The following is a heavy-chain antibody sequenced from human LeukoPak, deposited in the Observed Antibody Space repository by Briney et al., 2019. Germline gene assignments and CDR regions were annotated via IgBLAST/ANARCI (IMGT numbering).Heavy chain of an antibody. V-gene: IGHV1-46*01. Sequence: ASVKVSCKASGYTFTTDYIHWVRQAPGQGLEWMGIINPSDGSTTYAQKFQGRVTMTGDTSTSTVYMELSSLRSEDTAVYYCARRGTCSSSSCSLDYWGQGTLVTVSS. CDR3: ARRGTCSSSSCSLDY. CDR2: INPSDGST. CDR1: GYTFTTDY. J-gene: IGHJ4*02. D-gene: IGHD2-2*01.